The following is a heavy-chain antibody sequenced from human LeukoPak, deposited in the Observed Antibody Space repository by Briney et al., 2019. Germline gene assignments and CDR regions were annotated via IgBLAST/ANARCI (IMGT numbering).Heavy chain of an antibody. CDR3: ARYRPTVVTDYYYYGMDV. V-gene: IGHV1-69*13. J-gene: IGHJ6*02. Sequence: SVKVSCKASGGTFSSYVISWVRQAPGQGLERMGGIIPIFGTANYAQKFQGRVTITADESTNTAYMELSSLRSEDTAVYYCARYRPTVVTDYYYYGMDVWGQGTTVTVSS. CDR2: IIPIFGTA. D-gene: IGHD4-23*01. CDR1: GGTFSSYV.